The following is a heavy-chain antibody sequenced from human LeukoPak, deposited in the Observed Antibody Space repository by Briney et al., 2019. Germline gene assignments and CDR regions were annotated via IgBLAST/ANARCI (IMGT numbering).Heavy chain of an antibody. V-gene: IGHV3-11*04. Sequence: GGSLRLSCAASGFTFSDYYMSWIRQAPGKGLEWVSYISSSGSTIYYADSVKGRFTISRDNAKNSLYLQMNSLRAEDTAVYYCARDNSNTAMVIFDYWGQGTLVTVSS. CDR1: GFTFSDYY. CDR2: ISSSGSTI. D-gene: IGHD5-18*01. J-gene: IGHJ4*02. CDR3: ARDNSNTAMVIFDY.